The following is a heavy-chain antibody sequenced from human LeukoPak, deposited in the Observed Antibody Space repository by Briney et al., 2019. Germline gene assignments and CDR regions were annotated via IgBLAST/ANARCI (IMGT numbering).Heavy chain of an antibody. V-gene: IGHV3-7*05. CDR2: IKQDGSEK. D-gene: IGHD2-2*01. Sequence: GGSLRLSWAASGFTFSSYWMNWVRQAPGKGLEWVANIKQDGSEKYYVDSVKGRFTISRDNAKNSLYLQMNSLRAEATAVYYCARDGPIVVVTAAMPYYYYGMDVWGQGTTVTVSS. CDR3: ARDGPIVVVTAAMPYYYYGMDV. CDR1: GFTFSSYW. J-gene: IGHJ6*02.